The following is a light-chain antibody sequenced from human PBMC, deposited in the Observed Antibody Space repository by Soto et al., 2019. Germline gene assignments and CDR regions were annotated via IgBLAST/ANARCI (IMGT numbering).Light chain of an antibody. Sequence: DIQLTHSPSSLSASVGDRVTITCRASQGISTYLNWYQQKPGKAPKVLIYAASSLQSGVPSRFSGSGSETDFTLTISSLQPEDFATYSCQQSNSITWTFGQGTKVDIK. V-gene: IGKV1-39*01. CDR2: AAS. CDR3: QQSNSITWT. J-gene: IGKJ1*01. CDR1: QGISTY.